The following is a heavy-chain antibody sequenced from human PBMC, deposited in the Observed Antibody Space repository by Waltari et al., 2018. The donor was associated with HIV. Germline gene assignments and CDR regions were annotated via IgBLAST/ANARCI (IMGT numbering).Heavy chain of an antibody. D-gene: IGHD2-21*01. J-gene: IGHJ6*02. CDR3: ARGVAFGGYYYGMDV. V-gene: IGHV4-59*01. CDR2: IYYSGST. Sequence: QVQLQASGPGLVKPSETLSRTCPVSGGSISSYYWSWIRQPPGKGLEWIGYIYYSGSTNYNPSLKSRVTISADTSKNQFSLKLSSVTAADTAVYYCARGVAFGGYYYGMDVWGQGTTVTVSS. CDR1: GGSISSYY.